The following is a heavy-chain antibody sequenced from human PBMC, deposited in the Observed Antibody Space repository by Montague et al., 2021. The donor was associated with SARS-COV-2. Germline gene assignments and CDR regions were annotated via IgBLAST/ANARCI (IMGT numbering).Heavy chain of an antibody. D-gene: IGHD6-13*01. CDR3: ARAPIYRSSWYAYFDY. Sequence: SETLSLTCTVSGDSMNNYYWSWIRQPPGKGLEWIGYINYSGGTHYNPSLQSRVTLSKDTSKNQFSLRPTSVTAADTAMYFCARAPIYRSSWYAYFDYWGQGTLVTVSS. J-gene: IGHJ4*02. CDR2: INYSGGT. CDR1: GDSMNNYY. V-gene: IGHV4-59*01.